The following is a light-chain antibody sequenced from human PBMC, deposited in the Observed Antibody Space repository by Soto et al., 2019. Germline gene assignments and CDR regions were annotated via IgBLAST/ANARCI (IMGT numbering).Light chain of an antibody. V-gene: IGKV1-39*01. CDR3: QQSFSDPLT. CDR1: QNIRKY. Sequence: DIQMTQSPSSLSASCGDRVHLICRASQNIRKYLNWYQQKTGKPPKILIYTASSLPVGFPSRFSGSGSGTDFTLTINSLQPEDFETYYCQQSFSDPLTFGGGTKVDIK. J-gene: IGKJ4*01. CDR2: TAS.